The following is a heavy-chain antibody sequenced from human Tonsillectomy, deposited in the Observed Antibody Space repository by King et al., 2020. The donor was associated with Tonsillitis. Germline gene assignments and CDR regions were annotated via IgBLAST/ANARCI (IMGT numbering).Heavy chain of an antibody. CDR2: IYTVGSNT. V-gene: IGHV3-23*03. CDR1: GFTFRTYA. CDR3: ATTRVGAYCGGECYFRD. Sequence: VQLVESGGGLVQPGGSLRLSCAASGFTFRTYAMSWVRQAPGKGLEWVSFIYTVGSNTYYADSVRGRFTISRDNSKNTLYLKMNSLRADDTAVYYCATTRVGAYCGGECYFRDWGRGTLVTVSS. D-gene: IGHD2-21*01. J-gene: IGHJ4*02.